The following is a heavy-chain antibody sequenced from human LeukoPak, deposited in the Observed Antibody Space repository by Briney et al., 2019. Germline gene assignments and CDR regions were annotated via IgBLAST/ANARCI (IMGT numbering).Heavy chain of an antibody. J-gene: IGHJ4*02. CDR1: GFTFSSYA. CDR2: ISGSGGTT. CDR3: ARFSGGWYAGYDY. Sequence: GSLRLSCAASGFTFSSYAMSWVRLAPGKGLEWVSAISGSGGTTYYADPVKGRFTFSRDNSKNTLYLQMNSLRAEDTAVYYCARFSGGWYAGYDYWGQGTLVTVSS. D-gene: IGHD6-13*01. V-gene: IGHV3-23*01.